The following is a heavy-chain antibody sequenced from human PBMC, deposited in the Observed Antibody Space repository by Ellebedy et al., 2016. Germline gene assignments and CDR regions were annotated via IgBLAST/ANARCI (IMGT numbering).Heavy chain of an antibody. J-gene: IGHJ2*01. Sequence: SVKVSCXASGYTFTSYDISWVRQAPGQGLEWMGGIIPIFGTANYAQKFQGRVTITADESTSTAYMELSSLRSEDTAVYYCAREILEWSLNWYFDLWGRGTLVTVSS. CDR1: GYTFTSYD. D-gene: IGHD3-3*01. CDR2: IIPIFGTA. CDR3: AREILEWSLNWYFDL. V-gene: IGHV1-69*13.